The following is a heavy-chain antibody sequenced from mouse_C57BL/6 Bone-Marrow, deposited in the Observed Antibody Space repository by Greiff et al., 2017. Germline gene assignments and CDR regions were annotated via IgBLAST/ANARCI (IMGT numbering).Heavy chain of an antibody. V-gene: IGHV1-76*01. CDR1: GYTFTDYY. CDR3: ARITTVGEGAMDY. Sequence: QVQLQQSGAELVRPGASVTLSCKASGYTFTDYYINWVKQRPGQGLEWIARFYPGSGNTYYNEKFKGKDTLTAEKSSSTAYMQLSRLTSEDTAVYFSARITTVGEGAMDYWGQGTSGTVSS. CDR2: FYPGSGNT. J-gene: IGHJ4*01. D-gene: IGHD1-1*01.